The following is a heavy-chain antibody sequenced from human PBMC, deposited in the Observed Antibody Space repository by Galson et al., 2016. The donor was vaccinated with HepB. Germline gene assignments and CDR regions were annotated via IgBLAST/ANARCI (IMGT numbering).Heavy chain of an antibody. J-gene: IGHJ2*01. CDR2: IKKDGSEI. CDR1: GFTLGNYW. CDR3: TRNFDL. Sequence: SLRLSCAASGFTLGNYWMNWARQAPGKGLEWLANIKKDGSEINYVDSVKGRFTTSRDNAKNSLYLQMNSLRAEDTALYYCTRNFDLWGRGTQATVSS. V-gene: IGHV3-7*04.